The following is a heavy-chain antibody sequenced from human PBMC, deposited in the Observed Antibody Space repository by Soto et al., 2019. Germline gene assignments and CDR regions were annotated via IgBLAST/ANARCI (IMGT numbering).Heavy chain of an antibody. Sequence: SGGSLRLSCAASGFTFSSYSMNWVRQAPGKGLEWVSSISSSSSYIYYADSVKGRFTISRDNAKNSLYLQMNSLRAEDTAVYYCARDSRPLAYGMDVWGQGTTVTVSS. D-gene: IGHD3-16*02. CDR2: ISSSSSYI. CDR3: ARDSRPLAYGMDV. J-gene: IGHJ6*02. V-gene: IGHV3-21*01. CDR1: GFTFSSYS.